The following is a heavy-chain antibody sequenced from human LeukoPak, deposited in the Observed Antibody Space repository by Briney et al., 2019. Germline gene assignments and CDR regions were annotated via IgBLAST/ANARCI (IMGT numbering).Heavy chain of an antibody. V-gene: IGHV3-23*01. CDR2: VSGSGGTT. D-gene: IGHD3-9*01. CDR1: GFSLNRFA. J-gene: IGHJ4*02. Sequence: GGSLRLSCVASGFSLNRFAMSWVRHAPGKGLEWVSSVSGSGGTTWHAESVKGRFTISKDNSKSTMFLQLNSLRAEDTAVYYCTKDHISCVGAGCLLHEDWGQGTLVTVSS. CDR3: TKDHISCVGAGCLLHED.